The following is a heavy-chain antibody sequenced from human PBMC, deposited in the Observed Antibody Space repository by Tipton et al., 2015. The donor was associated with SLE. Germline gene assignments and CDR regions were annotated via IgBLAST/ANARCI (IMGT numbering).Heavy chain of an antibody. CDR2: INHSGST. CDR3: ARGAAAAGTSFDY. J-gene: IGHJ4*02. D-gene: IGHD6-13*01. CDR1: GGSFSGYY. Sequence: TLSLTCAVYGGSFSGYYWSWIRQPPGKGLEWIGEINHSGSTNYSPSLKSRVTISVDTSKNQFSLKLSSVTAADTAVYYCARGAAAAGTSFDYWGQGTLVTVSS. V-gene: IGHV4-34*01.